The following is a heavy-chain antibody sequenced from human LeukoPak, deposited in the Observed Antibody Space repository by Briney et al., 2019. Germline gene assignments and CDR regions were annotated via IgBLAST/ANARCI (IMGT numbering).Heavy chain of an antibody. Sequence: ASVTVSFKSSVYTFTSYYMHWVRQPPGQGLEWMGISNPSGGSTSNAQKFQGRVAMTRDTSTSTHYMATSTPRTEDTTAYYLWGDVGEIDYLEANSFDIWGQGTMVTVSS. CDR1: VYTFTSYY. D-gene: IGHD2/OR15-2a*01. CDR2: SNPSGGST. CDR3: WGDVGEIDYLEANSFDI. J-gene: IGHJ3*02. V-gene: IGHV1-46*01.